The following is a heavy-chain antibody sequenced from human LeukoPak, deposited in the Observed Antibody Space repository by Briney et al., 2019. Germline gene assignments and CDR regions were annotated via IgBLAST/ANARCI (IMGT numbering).Heavy chain of an antibody. CDR3: ARQESGWAATHWFDP. CDR2: IYYSGST. D-gene: IGHD6-19*01. Sequence: SETLSLTCTVSGCSISSSSYHWGWIGQPPGKGLEWIGSIYYSGSTYYNPSLKSRVTISVDTSKNQFSLKLSSVTAADTAVYYCARQESGWAATHWFDPWGQGTLVTVSS. J-gene: IGHJ5*02. V-gene: IGHV4-39*01. CDR1: GCSISSSSYH.